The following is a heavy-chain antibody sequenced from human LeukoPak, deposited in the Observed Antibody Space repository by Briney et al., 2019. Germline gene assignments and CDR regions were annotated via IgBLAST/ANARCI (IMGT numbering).Heavy chain of an antibody. CDR2: IRDSGGST. Sequence: GGSLRLSCAVSGFTFSSYAMSWVREAPGRGLEWVSTIRDSGGSTYYADSVKGRFTISRDNSKNTLYLQMNSLRAEDTAVYYCARVSPFGNYYYYYYYMDVWGKGTTVTISS. V-gene: IGHV3-23*01. J-gene: IGHJ6*03. CDR1: GFTFSSYA. D-gene: IGHD2/OR15-2a*01. CDR3: ARVSPFGNYYYYYYYMDV.